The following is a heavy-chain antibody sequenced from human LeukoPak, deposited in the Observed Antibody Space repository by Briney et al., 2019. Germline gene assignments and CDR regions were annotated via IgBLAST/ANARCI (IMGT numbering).Heavy chain of an antibody. V-gene: IGHV1-3*01. J-gene: IGHJ4*02. D-gene: IGHD2-15*01. CDR1: GYTFTSYA. CDR2: INAGNGNT. CDR3: ARDEGYCSGGSCYLSDY. Sequence: ASVKVSCKASGYTFTSYAMHWVRQAPGQRLEWMGWINAGNGNTKYSQKFQGRVTITRDTSASTAYMELSSLRPEDTAVYYCARDEGYCSGGSCYLSDYWGQGTLVTVSS.